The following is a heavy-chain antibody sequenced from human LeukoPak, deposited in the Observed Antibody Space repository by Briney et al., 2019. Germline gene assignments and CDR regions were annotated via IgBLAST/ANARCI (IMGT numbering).Heavy chain of an antibody. V-gene: IGHV4-61*02. CDR1: GGSFSSGSYY. CDR3: AREGGYSYGDAPLHFDN. D-gene: IGHD5-18*01. J-gene: IGHJ4*02. Sequence: SETLSLTCTVSGGSFSSGSYYWSWIRQPAGKGLEWIGRIETSGSTNYNPSLKSRVTISVDTSKNQFFLKVSSVTAADTAVYYCAREGGYSYGDAPLHFDNWGQGTLVTVSS. CDR2: IETSGST.